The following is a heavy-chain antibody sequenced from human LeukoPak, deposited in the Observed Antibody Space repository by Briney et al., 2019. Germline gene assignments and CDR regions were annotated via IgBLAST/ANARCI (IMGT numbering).Heavy chain of an antibody. CDR1: GFTFGSYA. J-gene: IGHJ4*02. CDR2: ISGSGGDT. Sequence: GGSLRLSCAASGFTFGSYAMGWVRQAPGKGLEWVSTISGSGGDTFYTDSAKGRFTISRDNSVNTLYLQLNSLYLQMNSLRAEDTAVYYCAKASIRRGRDFDYWGQGTLVTVSS. CDR3: AKASIRRGRDFDY. V-gene: IGHV3-23*01. D-gene: IGHD5-12*01.